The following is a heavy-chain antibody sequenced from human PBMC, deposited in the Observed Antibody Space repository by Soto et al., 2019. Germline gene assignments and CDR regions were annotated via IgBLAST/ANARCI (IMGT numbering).Heavy chain of an antibody. CDR3: AKDGIYDSSGYP. Sequence: GGSLRLSCAVSGFTFSSYAMSWVRQAPGKGLEWVSAISGSGGSTYYADSVKGRVTISRDNSKNTLYLQMNSVSAEDQAVYYCAKDGIYDSSGYPWGQGTLVTVSS. CDR1: GFTFSSYA. J-gene: IGHJ5*02. CDR2: ISGSGGST. D-gene: IGHD3-22*01. V-gene: IGHV3-23*01.